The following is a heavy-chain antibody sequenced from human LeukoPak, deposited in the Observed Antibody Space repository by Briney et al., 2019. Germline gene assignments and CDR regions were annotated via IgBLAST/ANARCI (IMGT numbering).Heavy chain of an antibody. CDR2: INPNSGGT. D-gene: IGHD6-13*01. CDR3: ARDSSVAAAGGIFDY. CDR1: GYTFTGYY. Sequence: ASVKVSCKASGYTFTGYYMNWVRQAPGQGLEWMGWINPNSGGTNYAQKFQGRVTMTRDTSISTAYMELSRLRSDDTAVYYCARDSSVAAAGGIFDYWGQGTLVTVSS. V-gene: IGHV1-2*02. J-gene: IGHJ4*02.